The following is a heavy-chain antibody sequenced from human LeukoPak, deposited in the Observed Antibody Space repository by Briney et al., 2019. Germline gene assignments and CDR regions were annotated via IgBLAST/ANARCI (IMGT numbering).Heavy chain of an antibody. Sequence: GASRQISGEGAGSIFSSYWIGGGRQLAGKGLEGMGIIYAGDSDTRYRPSFQGQVTISADKSISTAYLQWSSLKASDTAMYYCARHRNYYDSSGYYPVGEVDYWGQGTLVTVSS. CDR2: IYAGDSDT. CDR3: ARHRNYYDSSGYYPVGEVDY. CDR1: GSIFSSYW. J-gene: IGHJ4*02. D-gene: IGHD3-22*01. V-gene: IGHV5-51*01.